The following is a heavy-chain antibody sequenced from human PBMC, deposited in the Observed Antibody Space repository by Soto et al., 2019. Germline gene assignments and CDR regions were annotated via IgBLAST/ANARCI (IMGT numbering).Heavy chain of an antibody. D-gene: IGHD4-17*01. CDR2: IYYSWST. CDR1: GGSISSGDYY. Sequence: QVQLQESGPGLVKPSQTLSLTCPVSGGSISSGDYYWSWFRQPPGKGLEWIGYIYYSWSTYYNPSLKSRVTISVDTSKHQFSLKLSSVTAADTAMYYCARTKDYGDYVFDYWGQGTLVTVSS. CDR3: ARTKDYGDYVFDY. V-gene: IGHV4-30-4*01. J-gene: IGHJ4*02.